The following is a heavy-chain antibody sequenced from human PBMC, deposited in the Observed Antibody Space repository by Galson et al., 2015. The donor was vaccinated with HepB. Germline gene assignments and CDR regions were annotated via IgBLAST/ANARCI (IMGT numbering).Heavy chain of an antibody. CDR2: IRSKAYGGTT. J-gene: IGHJ4*02. Sequence: SLRLSCAASGFTFSSYAMSWVRQAPGKGLEWVGFIRSKAYGGTTEYAASVKGRFTISRDDSKSIAYLQMNSLKTEDTAVYYCTRVARSGYYSSFDYWGQGTLVTVSS. CDR1: GFTFSSYA. CDR3: TRVARSGYYSSFDY. V-gene: IGHV3-49*04. D-gene: IGHD3-22*01.